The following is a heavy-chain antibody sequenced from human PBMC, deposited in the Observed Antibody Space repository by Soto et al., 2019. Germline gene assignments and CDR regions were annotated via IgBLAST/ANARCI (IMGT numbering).Heavy chain of an antibody. Sequence: SETLSLTCAVSSGSISSSNWWSWVRQPPGKGLEWIGEIYHSGSTNYNPSLKSRVTISVDTSKNQFSLKLSSVTAADTAVYYCATSRSSTVTFDYWGQGTLVTVSS. D-gene: IGHD4-17*01. V-gene: IGHV4-4*02. CDR3: ATSRSSTVTFDY. CDR2: IYHSGST. CDR1: SGSISSSNW. J-gene: IGHJ4*02.